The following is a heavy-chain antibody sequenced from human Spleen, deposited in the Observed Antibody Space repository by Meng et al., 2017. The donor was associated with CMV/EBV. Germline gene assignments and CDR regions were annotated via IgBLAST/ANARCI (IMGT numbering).Heavy chain of an antibody. CDR2: INHSGST. J-gene: IGHJ6*02. CDR3: ARDCRLEGCRRFLGTGLPRATPRLYGMDV. V-gene: IGHV4-34*01. D-gene: IGHD3/OR15-3a*01. Sequence: RQPPGKGLEWIGEINHSGSTNYNPSLKSRVTISVDTSKNQFSLKLSSVTAADTAVYYCARDCRLEGCRRFLGTGLPRATPRLYGMDVWGQGTTVTVSS.